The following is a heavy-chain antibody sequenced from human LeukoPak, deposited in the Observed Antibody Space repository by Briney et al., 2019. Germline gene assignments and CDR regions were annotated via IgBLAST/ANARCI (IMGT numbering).Heavy chain of an antibody. CDR3: ARDGIAVAVAYYCGMDV. J-gene: IGHJ6*02. CDR1: GFTFSSYG. CDR2: IWYDGSNK. V-gene: IGHV3-33*01. D-gene: IGHD6-19*01. Sequence: GGSLRLSCAASGFTFSSYGMHWVRQAPGKGLEWVAVIWYDGSNKYYADSVKGRFTISRDNSKNTLYLQMNSLRAEDTVVYYCARDGIAVAVAYYCGMDVWGQGTTVTVSS.